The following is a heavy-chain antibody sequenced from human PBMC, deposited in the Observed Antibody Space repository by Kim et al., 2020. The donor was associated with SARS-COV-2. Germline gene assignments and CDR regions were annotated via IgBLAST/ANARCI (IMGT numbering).Heavy chain of an antibody. J-gene: IGHJ4*02. CDR1: GGSFSGYY. D-gene: IGHD3-3*02. CDR3: SAAFLLDY. Sequence: SETLSLTCAVYGGSFSGYYWSWIRQPPGKGLEWIGEINHSGSTNYNPSLKSRVTISVDTSKNQFSLKLSSVTAADTAVYYCSAAFLLDYWGQGTLVTVSS. V-gene: IGHV4-34*01. CDR2: INHSGST.